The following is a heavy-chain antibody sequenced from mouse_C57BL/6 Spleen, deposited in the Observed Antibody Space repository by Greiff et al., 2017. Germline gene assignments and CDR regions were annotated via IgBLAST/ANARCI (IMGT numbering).Heavy chain of an antibody. J-gene: IGHJ4*01. CDR3: ARPYSNYVGYAMDY. CDR2: IYPGSGST. Sequence: VQLQQPGAELVKPGASVKMSCKASGYTFTSYWITWVKQRPGQGLEWIGDIYPGSGSTNYNEKFKSKDTLTVDTSSSTAYMQLSSLTSEDSAVYYCARPYSNYVGYAMDYWGQGTSVTVSS. D-gene: IGHD2-5*01. CDR1: GYTFTSYW. V-gene: IGHV1-55*01.